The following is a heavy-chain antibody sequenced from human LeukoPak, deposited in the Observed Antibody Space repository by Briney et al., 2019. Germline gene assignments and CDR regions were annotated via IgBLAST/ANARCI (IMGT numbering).Heavy chain of an antibody. CDR3: ARDGRGGYLDY. CDR2: IKEDGSQK. V-gene: IGHV3-7*01. CDR1: GFTFSSYW. J-gene: IGHJ4*02. D-gene: IGHD3-16*01. Sequence: GGSLRLSCVDSGFTFSSYWMSWVRQAPGKRLEWVANIKEDGSQKYYVDSVKGRFTISRDNAKNSVYLQMNSLRAEDTAMYYCARDGRGGYLDYWGQGTLVTVSS.